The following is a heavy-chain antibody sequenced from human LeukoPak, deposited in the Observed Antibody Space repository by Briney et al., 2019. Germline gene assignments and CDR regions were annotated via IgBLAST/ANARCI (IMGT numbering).Heavy chain of an antibody. D-gene: IGHD1-14*01. CDR2: MNPNSGNT. J-gene: IGHJ4*02. CDR3: ARVPERARILGY. V-gene: IGHV1-8*01. Sequence: ASVKVSCKASGYTFTSYDINWVRQATGQGLEWMGWMNPNSGNTGYAQKFQGRVTMTRNTSISTAYMELSSLRSEDTAVYYCARVPERARILGYWGQGTLVTVSS. CDR1: GYTFTSYD.